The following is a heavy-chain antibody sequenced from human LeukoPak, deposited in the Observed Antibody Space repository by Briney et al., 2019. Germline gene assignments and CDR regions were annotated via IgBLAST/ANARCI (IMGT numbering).Heavy chain of an antibody. CDR2: IYYTGST. J-gene: IGHJ4*02. CDR1: GGSLTSYY. V-gene: IGHV4-59*01. D-gene: IGHD3-10*01. CDR3: ARMSFYGSGTYSPLDY. Sequence: PSETLSLTCTVSGGSLTSYYWSWVRQPPGKSLELIGYIYYTGSTNYNPSLRGRVTISVHTPKNQFSLKLSSVTAADTAVYYCARMSFYGSGTYSPLDYWGQGTLVAVSS.